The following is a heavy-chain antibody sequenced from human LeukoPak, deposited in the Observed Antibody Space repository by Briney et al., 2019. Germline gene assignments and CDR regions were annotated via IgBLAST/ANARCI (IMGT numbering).Heavy chain of an antibody. CDR3: ARDEVGASGY. V-gene: IGHV3-30-3*01. D-gene: IGHD1-26*01. Sequence: GGSLRLSCAASGFTFRSYAMHWVRQAPGKGLEWVAVISYDGSNKYYADSVKGRFTISRDNSKNTLYLQMNSLRAEDTAVYYCARDEVGASGYWGQGTLVTVSS. CDR2: ISYDGSNK. CDR1: GFTFRSYA. J-gene: IGHJ4*02.